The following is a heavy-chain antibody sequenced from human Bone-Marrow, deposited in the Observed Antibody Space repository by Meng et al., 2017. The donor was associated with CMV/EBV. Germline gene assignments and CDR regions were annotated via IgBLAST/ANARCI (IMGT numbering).Heavy chain of an antibody. Sequence: GESLKISCAASGFTFSSYAMHWVRQAPGKGLEWGAVISYDGSNKYYANSEKGRFTISRDNSKNTLDLQMNSLRAEDTAVHYCARGRLWGWEQLVGIYFDYWGQGTLVTVSS. CDR2: ISYDGSNK. V-gene: IGHV3-30*04. J-gene: IGHJ4*02. D-gene: IGHD6-13*01. CDR1: GFTFSSYA. CDR3: ARGRLWGWEQLVGIYFDY.